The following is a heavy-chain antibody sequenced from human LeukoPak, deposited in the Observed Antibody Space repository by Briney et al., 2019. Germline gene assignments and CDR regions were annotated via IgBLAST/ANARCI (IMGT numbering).Heavy chain of an antibody. D-gene: IGHD6-13*01. CDR1: GGSISSSSYY. CDR2: IYYSGST. V-gene: IGHV4-39*01. Sequence: SETLSFTCTVSGGSISSSSYYWGWIRQPPGKGLEWIGSIYYSGSTYYNPSLKSRVTISVDTTKNQFSLKLSSVTAADTAVYYCASRVAASGRRDYWGQGTLVTVSS. J-gene: IGHJ4*02. CDR3: ASRVAASGRRDY.